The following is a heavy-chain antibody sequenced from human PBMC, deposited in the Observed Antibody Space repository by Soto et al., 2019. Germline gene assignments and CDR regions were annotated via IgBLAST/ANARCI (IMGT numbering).Heavy chain of an antibody. J-gene: IGHJ4*02. CDR3: ARAADCSGGSCYFFLGY. Sequence: SETLSLTCTFSGGSISSGDYYWSWIRQPPGKDLEWIGYIYYSGSTYYNPSLKSRVTISVDTSKNQFSLKLSSLTAADTAVYFCARAADCSGGSCYFFLGYWGQGTLVTVSS. V-gene: IGHV4-30-4*01. CDR1: GGSISSGDYY. CDR2: IYYSGST. D-gene: IGHD2-15*01.